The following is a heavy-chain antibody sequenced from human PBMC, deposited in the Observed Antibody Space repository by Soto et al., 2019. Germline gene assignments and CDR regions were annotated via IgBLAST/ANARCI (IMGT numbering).Heavy chain of an antibody. V-gene: IGHV1-69*02. CDR3: ARTTVTNFNIYYFDY. Sequence: SVKVSCKASGGTFSSYTISWVRQAPGQGLEWMGRIIPILGIANYAQKFQGRVTITADKSTSTAYMELSSLRSEDTAVYYCARTTVTNFNIYYFDYWGQGTLVTVSS. CDR1: GGTFSSYT. CDR2: IIPILGIA. D-gene: IGHD4-17*01. J-gene: IGHJ4*02.